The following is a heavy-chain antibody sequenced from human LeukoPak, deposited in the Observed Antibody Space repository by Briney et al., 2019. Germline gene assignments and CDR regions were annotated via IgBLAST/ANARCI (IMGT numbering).Heavy chain of an antibody. D-gene: IGHD2/OR15-2a*01. Sequence: GGSLRLSCAASGYTFSDYGMHWVRQAPGKGLEWAASIRYDGTGQYYADSVKGRFTISRDNSRNTLYLQMNSLRGEDTAMYYCTKDLSTRQCTTSMCYYFDYWGLGTLVTVSS. V-gene: IGHV3-30*02. CDR1: GYTFSDYG. CDR3: TKDLSTRQCTTSMCYYFDY. J-gene: IGHJ4*02. CDR2: IRYDGTGQ.